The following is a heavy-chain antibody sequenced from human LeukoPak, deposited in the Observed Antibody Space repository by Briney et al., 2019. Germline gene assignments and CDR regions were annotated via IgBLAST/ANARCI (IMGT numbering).Heavy chain of an antibody. J-gene: IGHJ4*02. CDR3: ASLVATISPGFDY. CDR2: IIPILGIA. V-gene: IGHV1-69*04. CDR1: GGTFSSYA. Sequence: SVKVSCKASGGTFSSYAISWVRQAPGQGLEWMGRIIPILGIANYAQKFRGRVTITADKSTSTAYMELSSLRSEDTAVYYCASLVATISPGFDYWGQGTLVTVSS. D-gene: IGHD5-12*01.